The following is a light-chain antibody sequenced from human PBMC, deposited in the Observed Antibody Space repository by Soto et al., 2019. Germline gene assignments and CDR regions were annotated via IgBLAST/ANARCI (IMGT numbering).Light chain of an antibody. J-gene: IGKJ3*01. CDR1: QSLSSSL. Sequence: EIVLTQSPGTLSLSPGERATLSCRASQSLSSSLLVWYQQRPGQAPRLLLYGASNRASRIPDSFSGSGSGTVFTLTISRLEPEDVAVYYCQHYGTSHFTFGPGTKADIK. V-gene: IGKV3-20*01. CDR3: QHYGTSHFT. CDR2: GAS.